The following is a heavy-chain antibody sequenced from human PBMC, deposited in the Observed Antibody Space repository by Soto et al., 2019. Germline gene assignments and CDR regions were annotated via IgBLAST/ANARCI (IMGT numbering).Heavy chain of an antibody. J-gene: IGHJ2*01. Sequence: PGGSLRLSCAASGFTFSDHYMDWVRQAPGKGLEWVGRTRNKANSYTTEYAASVKGRFTISRDDSKNSLYLQMNSLKTEDTAVYYCARDGYDYVWGSYRHIFDWYFDLWGRGTLVTVSS. CDR2: TRNKANSYTT. CDR1: GFTFSDHY. CDR3: ARDGYDYVWGSYRHIFDWYFDL. D-gene: IGHD3-16*02. V-gene: IGHV3-72*01.